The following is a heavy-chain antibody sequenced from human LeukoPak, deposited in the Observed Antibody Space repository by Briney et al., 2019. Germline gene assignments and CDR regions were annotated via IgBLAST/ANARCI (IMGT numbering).Heavy chain of an antibody. CDR3: ARRDYYGSGSPDY. V-gene: IGHV3-20*04. D-gene: IGHD3-10*01. Sequence: GGSLRLSCAASGFTFDDYDMSWVRQAPGKGLEWVSGINCNGGSTGYADSVKGRFTISRDNAKNSLYLQMNSLRAEDTALYYCARRDYYGSGSPDYWGQGTLVTVSS. CDR1: GFTFDDYD. CDR2: INCNGGST. J-gene: IGHJ4*02.